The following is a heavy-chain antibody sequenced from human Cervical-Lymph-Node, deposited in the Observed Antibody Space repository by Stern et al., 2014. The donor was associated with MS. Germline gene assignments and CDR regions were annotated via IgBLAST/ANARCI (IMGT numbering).Heavy chain of an antibody. V-gene: IGHV2-70*04. J-gene: IGHJ4*02. CDR1: GFSLSTSGMR. CDR2: LDWDGDK. D-gene: IGHD5-12*01. Sequence: QVTLRESGPALVKPTQTLTLTCTFSGFSLSTSGMRVGWIRQPPGKALEWLARLDWDGDKFYSPSLKSRLTISKDTSKNQVVLTMTNMDPVDTATYYCARSQDPGSGYDFDYWGQGTLVTVSS. CDR3: ARSQDPGSGYDFDY.